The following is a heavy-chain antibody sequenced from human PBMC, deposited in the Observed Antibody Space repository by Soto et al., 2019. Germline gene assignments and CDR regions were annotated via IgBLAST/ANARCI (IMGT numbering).Heavy chain of an antibody. V-gene: IGHV1-18*04. Sequence: QVQLVQSGAEVKKPGASVKVSCKASGYTFASYGISWVRQAPGQGLEWMGWISAYNGNTNYAQKLQGRVTMTTDTSTSTAYMELRSLESDDTAVYYCARALFGELYQRHYGMDVWGQGTTVTVSS. J-gene: IGHJ6*02. D-gene: IGHD3-10*02. CDR2: ISAYNGNT. CDR1: GYTFASYG. CDR3: ARALFGELYQRHYGMDV.